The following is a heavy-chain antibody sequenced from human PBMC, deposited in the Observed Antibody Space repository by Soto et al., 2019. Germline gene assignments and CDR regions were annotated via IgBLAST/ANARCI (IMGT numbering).Heavy chain of an antibody. J-gene: IGHJ4*02. CDR2: ISYDGSNK. Sequence: QVQLVESGGGVVQPGRSLRLSCAASGFTFSSYAMHWVRQAPGKGLEWVAVISYDGSNKYYADSVKGRFTISRDNSKNTLYLQMNSLRAEDTAVYYCARPFSRIAVAVHDYWGQGTLVTVSS. CDR3: ARPFSRIAVAVHDY. D-gene: IGHD6-19*01. V-gene: IGHV3-30-3*01. CDR1: GFTFSSYA.